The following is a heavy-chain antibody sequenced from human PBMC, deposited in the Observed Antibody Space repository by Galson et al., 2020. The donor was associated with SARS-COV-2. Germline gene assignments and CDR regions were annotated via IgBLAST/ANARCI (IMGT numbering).Heavy chain of an antibody. CDR2: ISPNSGGT. CDR3: ARGPDYYGLYYYYMDV. CDR1: GSIFTGYY. J-gene: IGHJ6*03. D-gene: IGHD3-10*01. V-gene: IGHV1-2*02. Sequence: ASVKVSCQASGSIFTGYYMHWVRQAPGQGLEWMGWISPNSGGTNYAQKFQGRVTMTRDTSINTAYMELSRLRSDDTAVYYCARGPDYYGLYYYYMDVWGKGTTVTVSS.